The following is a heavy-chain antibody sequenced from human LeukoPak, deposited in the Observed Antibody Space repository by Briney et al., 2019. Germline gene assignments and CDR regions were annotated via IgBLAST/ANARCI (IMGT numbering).Heavy chain of an antibody. Sequence: GGALQISLKGSGCRFTSYWIGWVRPGPGKGREGRGIIYPGDSDTRYSPSFQGQVTISADTSISTPYLQWSSLKASDTAMYYCARRHGPAIASVIDYWGQGTLVTVSS. J-gene: IGHJ4*02. V-gene: IGHV5-51*01. D-gene: IGHD2-2*02. CDR3: ARRHGPAIASVIDY. CDR1: GCRFTSYW. CDR2: IYPGDSDT.